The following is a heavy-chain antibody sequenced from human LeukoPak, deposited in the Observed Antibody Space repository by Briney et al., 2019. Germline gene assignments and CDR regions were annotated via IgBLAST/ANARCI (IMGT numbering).Heavy chain of an antibody. V-gene: IGHV1-18*01. CDR1: GYTFTSYG. CDR2: ISAHNGNT. J-gene: IGHJ6*03. CDR3: ARGLTTAYYYYYYMDV. D-gene: IGHD4-11*01. Sequence: ASVKVSCKASGYTFTSYGISWVRQAPGQGLEWMGWISAHNGNTNYAQKPQGRVTMTTDTSTSTAYMELRSLRSDDTAVYYCARGLTTAYYYYYYMDVWGKGTTVTVSS.